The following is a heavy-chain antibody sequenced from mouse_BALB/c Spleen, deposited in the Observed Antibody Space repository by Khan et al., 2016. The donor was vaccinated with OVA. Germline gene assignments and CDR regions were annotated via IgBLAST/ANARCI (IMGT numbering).Heavy chain of an antibody. CDR1: GYTFTNYD. D-gene: IGHD1-1*01. Sequence: QVQLQQSGAELVKPGTSVKLSCKASGYTFTNYDINWVRQRPEQGLDWSGWIFPGNSNIKYNEKFKGKATLTTDKASSTAYMHISRLTSEASAVYFCASCRYYGSNPLMDYWGQGTSVTVSS. CDR3: ASCRYYGSNPLMDY. V-gene: IGHV1S56*01. CDR2: IFPGNSNI. J-gene: IGHJ4*01.